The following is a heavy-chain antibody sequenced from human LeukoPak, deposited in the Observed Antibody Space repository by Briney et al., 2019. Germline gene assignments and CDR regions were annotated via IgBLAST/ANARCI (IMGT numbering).Heavy chain of an antibody. V-gene: IGHV3-48*01. CDR2: ISSGSSTI. Sequence: GGSLGLSCAASGFTFSSYSMNWVRQAPGKGLEWVSYISSGSSTIYYADSVKGRFTISRDNAKNSLYLQMNSLRAEDTAVYYCARALGSSGNYWSYYYYMDVWGKGTTVTVSS. CDR3: ARALGSSGNYWSYYYYMDV. J-gene: IGHJ6*03. D-gene: IGHD3-22*01. CDR1: GFTFSSYS.